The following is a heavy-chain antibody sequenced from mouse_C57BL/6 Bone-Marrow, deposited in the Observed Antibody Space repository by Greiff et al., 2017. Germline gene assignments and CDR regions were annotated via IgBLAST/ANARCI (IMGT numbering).Heavy chain of an antibody. Sequence: EVKLMESGGGLVQPGASLKLSCESNEYEFPSYDMSWVRQTPEKRLELVAAINSDGGSTYYPDTMERRFIISRDNTKTTLYLQLSSLRSEETAMYYCARLGRLDYWGQGTTLTVSS. J-gene: IGHJ2*01. CDR3: ARLGRLDY. CDR1: EYEFPSYD. CDR2: INSDGGST. V-gene: IGHV5-2*03. D-gene: IGHD4-1*01.